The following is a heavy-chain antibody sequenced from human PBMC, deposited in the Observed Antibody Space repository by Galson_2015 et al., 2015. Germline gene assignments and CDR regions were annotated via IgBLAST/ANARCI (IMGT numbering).Heavy chain of an antibody. D-gene: IGHD3/OR15-3a*01. CDR3: TRFGQSSLDYYYMDV. J-gene: IGHJ6*03. CDR1: GFTFGDYA. V-gene: IGHV3-49*04. CDR2: IRSKAYGGTT. Sequence: SLRLSCAASGFTFGDYAMNWVRQAPGKGLEWVGFIRSKAYGGTTEYAASVKGRFTISRDDSKSIAYLQMNSLKTEDTAVYYCTRFGQSSLDYYYMDVWGSGTAVTVSS.